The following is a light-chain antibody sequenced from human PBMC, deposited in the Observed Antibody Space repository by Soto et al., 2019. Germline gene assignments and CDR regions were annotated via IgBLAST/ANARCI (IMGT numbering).Light chain of an antibody. Sequence: DLHMTQSPSTLSGTVRDRVTITCLASQTISSWLAWYQQKPGKAPKLLIYKASTLKSGVPSRFSGSGSGTEFTLTISSLQPDDFATYYCQHYNGFSITFGQGTRLEIK. V-gene: IGKV1-5*03. J-gene: IGKJ5*01. CDR1: QTISSW. CDR2: KAS. CDR3: QHYNGFSIT.